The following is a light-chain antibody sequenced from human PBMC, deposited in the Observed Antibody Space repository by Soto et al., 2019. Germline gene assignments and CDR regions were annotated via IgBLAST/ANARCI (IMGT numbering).Light chain of an antibody. CDR1: QTINNN. Sequence: EIVLTRSPATLSLAHGETAILSCRASQTINNNVAWYQLKAGQAPRLLIYDASNRATGIPARFSGSGSGADFTLTISSLEPEDFAVYYCQQRSNWLWTFGQGTKVDIK. V-gene: IGKV3-11*01. CDR2: DAS. CDR3: QQRSNWLWT. J-gene: IGKJ1*01.